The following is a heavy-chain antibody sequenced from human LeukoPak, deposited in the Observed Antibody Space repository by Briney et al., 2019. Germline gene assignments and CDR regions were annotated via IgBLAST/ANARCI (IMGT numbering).Heavy chain of an antibody. CDR2: IYHSGKS. CDR3: AKSNGYGLVDI. Sequence: SETLSLTCTVSGGSISSYYWSWIRQPPGKGLEWIASIYHSGKSYYNPSLESRVTISVDTSKNQISLKLRSVTAADTAVYYCAKSNGYGLVDIWGQGTMVTVSS. CDR1: GGSISSYY. V-gene: IGHV4-59*04. J-gene: IGHJ3*02. D-gene: IGHD3-10*01.